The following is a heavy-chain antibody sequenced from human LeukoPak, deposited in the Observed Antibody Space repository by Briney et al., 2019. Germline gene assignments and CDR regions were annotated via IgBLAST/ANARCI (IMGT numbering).Heavy chain of an antibody. V-gene: IGHV4-34*01. CDR3: ARGLGIAVAGTANWFDP. CDR2: ISHSGST. CDR1: GGSFSGYY. D-gene: IGHD6-19*01. J-gene: IGHJ5*02. Sequence: NPSETLSLTCAVYGGSFSGYYWSWIRQPPGKGLEWIGEISHSGSTNYNPSLKSRVTISVDTSKNQFSLKLSSVTAADTAVYYCARGLGIAVAGTANWFDPWGQGTLVTVSS.